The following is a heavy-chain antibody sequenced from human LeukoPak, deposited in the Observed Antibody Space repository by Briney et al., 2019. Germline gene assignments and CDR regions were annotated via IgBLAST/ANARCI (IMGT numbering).Heavy chain of an antibody. CDR1: GFTFSSYA. D-gene: IGHD2-15*01. V-gene: IGHV3-30*04. J-gene: IGHJ3*02. CDR3: AGTREGGTWGFDI. Sequence: GGSLRLSCAASGFTFSSYAMHWVRQAPGKGLEWVAVISYDGSNKYYADSVKGRFTISRDNSKNTLYLQMNSLRAEDTAVYYCAGTREGGTWGFDIWGQGTMVTVSS. CDR2: ISYDGSNK.